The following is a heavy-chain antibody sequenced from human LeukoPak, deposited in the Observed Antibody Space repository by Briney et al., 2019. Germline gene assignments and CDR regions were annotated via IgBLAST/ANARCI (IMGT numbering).Heavy chain of an antibody. D-gene: IGHD1-1*01. CDR3: TRDRGAYNLYDY. CDR2: IRSKAYGETA. CDR1: GFTLANVW. Sequence: SGGSLRLSCAASGFTLANVWLHWIRQAPGKGLEWVGFIRSKAYGETADYAASVKGRFTISRDDSKAIAYLQMNSLKTEDTAVYHCTRDRGAYNLYDYWGQGTLVTVSS. V-gene: IGHV3-49*03. J-gene: IGHJ4*02.